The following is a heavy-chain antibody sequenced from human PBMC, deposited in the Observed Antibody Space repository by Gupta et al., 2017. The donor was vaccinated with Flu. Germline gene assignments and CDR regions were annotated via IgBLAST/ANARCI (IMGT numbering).Heavy chain of an antibody. CDR2: IGSKKNSNAT. Sequence: KGLVWVGRIGSKKNSNATTYGESVKGRCTITRDDSQNTTYLEMNSLKTGDTAVYYCTRVAGWTAVSNLFYMDVWGKGTTVTVSS. CDR3: TRVAGWTAVSNLFYMDV. J-gene: IGHJ6*03. V-gene: IGHV3-73*01. D-gene: IGHD2-21*02.